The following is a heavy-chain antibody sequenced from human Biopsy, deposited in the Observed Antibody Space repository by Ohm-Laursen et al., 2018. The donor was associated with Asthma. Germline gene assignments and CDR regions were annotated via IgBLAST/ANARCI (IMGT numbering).Heavy chain of an antibody. CDR2: ILPMLGTA. V-gene: IGHV1-69*01. Sequence: GSSVKVSCKASGGTFSTFTITWVRQAPGQALEWMGGILPMLGTANYAQKFQGRVTITADESTATAYMELSSLRSEGTAVYFCATPPVGSISYFDSWGQGTLVTVSS. D-gene: IGHD1-26*01. CDR1: GGTFSTFT. J-gene: IGHJ4*02. CDR3: ATPPVGSISYFDS.